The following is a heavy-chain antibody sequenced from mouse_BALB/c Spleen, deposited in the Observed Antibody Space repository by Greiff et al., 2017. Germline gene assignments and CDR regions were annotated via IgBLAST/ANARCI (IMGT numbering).Heavy chain of an antibody. CDR3: ATHLGRGFAY. D-gene: IGHD4-1*01. CDR1: GFSLTSYG. V-gene: IGHV2-9*02. J-gene: IGHJ3*01. CDR2: IWAGGST. Sequence: VQVVESGPGLVAPSQSLSITCTVSGFSLTSYGVHWVRQPPGKGLEWLGVIWAGGSTNYNSALMSRLSISKDNSKSQVFLKMNSLQTDDTAMYYCATHLGRGFAYWGQGTLVTVSA.